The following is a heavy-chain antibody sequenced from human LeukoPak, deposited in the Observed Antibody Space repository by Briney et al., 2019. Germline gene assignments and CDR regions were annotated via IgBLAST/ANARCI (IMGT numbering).Heavy chain of an antibody. CDR1: GFTVSSNY. CDR2: IYSGGST. J-gene: IGHJ4*02. D-gene: IGHD2-2*01. Sequence: GGSLRLSCAASGFTVSSNYMSWVRQAPGKGLEWVSVIYSGGSTYYADSVKGRFTISRDNSKNTLYLQMNSLRAEDTAVYYCARRGYCSSTSCSFIDYWGQGTLVTVSS. V-gene: IGHV3-66*01. CDR3: ARRGYCSSTSCSFIDY.